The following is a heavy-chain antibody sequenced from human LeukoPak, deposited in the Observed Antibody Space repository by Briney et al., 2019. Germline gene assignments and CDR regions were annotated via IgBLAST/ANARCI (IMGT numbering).Heavy chain of an antibody. V-gene: IGHV6-1*01. CDR3: ARELSGFDY. J-gene: IGHJ4*02. CDR2: TYCRSKWYN. D-gene: IGHD1-26*01. Sequence: SQTLSLTCVISGDSVSSNSAAWNWIRQSPSGGLEWLGRTYCRSKWYNEYAISVKSQITINPDTSKNQFSLQLNSVTPEDTAVYYCARELSGFDYWGQGTLVTVSS. CDR1: GDSVSSNSAA.